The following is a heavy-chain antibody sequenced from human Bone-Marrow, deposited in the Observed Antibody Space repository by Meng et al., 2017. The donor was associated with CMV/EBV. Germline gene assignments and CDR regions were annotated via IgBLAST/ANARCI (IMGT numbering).Heavy chain of an antibody. CDR2: ISYDGTNE. J-gene: IGHJ4*02. V-gene: IGHV3-30-3*01. D-gene: IGHD1-26*01. CDR3: ARDRLVGATSWWYFDY. Sequence: GESLKISCAASGFTFSSYAMHWVRQAPGKGLEWVAVISYDGTNEYYADSVKGRFTISRDNSKNTVYLQMNSLRAEDTAVYYCARDRLVGATSWWYFDYWGQGTLVTVSS. CDR1: GFTFSSYA.